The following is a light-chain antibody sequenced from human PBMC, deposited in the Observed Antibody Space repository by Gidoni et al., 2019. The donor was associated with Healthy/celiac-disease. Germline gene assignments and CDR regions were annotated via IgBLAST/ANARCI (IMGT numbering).Light chain of an antibody. Sequence: DIQLTQSPSFLSASVGDRVTITCRASQGISSYLAWYQQKPGKAPKLLIYAASTLQSGVPSRFSGSGSGTEFTLTISSLQPEDVATYYCQQLNSYPPWVTFGPGTKVDIK. J-gene: IGKJ3*01. CDR1: QGISSY. CDR3: QQLNSYPPWVT. V-gene: IGKV1-9*01. CDR2: AAS.